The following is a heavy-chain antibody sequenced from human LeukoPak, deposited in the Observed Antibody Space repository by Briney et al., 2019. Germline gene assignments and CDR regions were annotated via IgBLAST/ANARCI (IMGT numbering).Heavy chain of an antibody. D-gene: IGHD1-7*01. CDR3: ARDRLTVAGTTSFDC. CDR2: ISAYNGNT. J-gene: IGHJ4*02. Sequence: ASVKVSCKASVYTFTRYGISWVRQAPGQGLEWMGWISAYNGNTNYAQKLQGRVTMTTDTSTSTAYMELRSLRSDDTAVYYCARDRLTVAGTTSFDCWGQGALVTVSS. V-gene: IGHV1-18*01. CDR1: VYTFTRYG.